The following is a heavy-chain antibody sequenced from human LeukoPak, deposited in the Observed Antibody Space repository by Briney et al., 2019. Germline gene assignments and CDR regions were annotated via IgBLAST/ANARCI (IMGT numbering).Heavy chain of an antibody. CDR1: GFAFNYYW. CDR2: IKEDGSER. D-gene: IGHD1-26*01. J-gene: IGHJ3*01. Sequence: GGSLRLSCAASGFAFNYYWMTWVRQGPGKGLEWVATIKEDGSERYYAESVKGRFTISRDNAKNSLYLQMNSLRVEDTALYYCARDKASGSSYGSSFHFWGQGTMVTVSS. CDR3: ARDKASGSSYGSSFHF. V-gene: IGHV3-7*01.